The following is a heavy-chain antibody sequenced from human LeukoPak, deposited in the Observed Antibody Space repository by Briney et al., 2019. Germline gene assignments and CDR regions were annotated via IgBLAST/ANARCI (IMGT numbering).Heavy chain of an antibody. CDR2: IYNSESS. CDR3: ARDNPVQDY. V-gene: IGHV4-38-2*02. CDR1: TYSISSGYYY. J-gene: IGHJ4*02. Sequence: PSETLSLTCTVSTYSISSGYYYWGWIRQPPGKGLEWIGTIYNSESSYYNPSLKSRVTISVDMSKNQFSLKLSSVTAADTALYYCARDNPVQDYWGQGTLVTVSS. D-gene: IGHD1-14*01.